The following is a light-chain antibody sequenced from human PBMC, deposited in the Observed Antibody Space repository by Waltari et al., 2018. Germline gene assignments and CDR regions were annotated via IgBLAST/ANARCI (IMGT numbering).Light chain of an antibody. CDR3: QQRSNFIT. V-gene: IGKV3-11*01. CDR1: QSVSSY. J-gene: IGKJ5*01. Sequence: EIVLTQSPATLSLSPGDRATLSCRASQSVSSYLAWYQQKPGQAPRLLIYDASNRATGIPARFSGSGSGTDFTLTISSLEPEDFAVYYCQQRSNFITFGQGSRLEIK. CDR2: DAS.